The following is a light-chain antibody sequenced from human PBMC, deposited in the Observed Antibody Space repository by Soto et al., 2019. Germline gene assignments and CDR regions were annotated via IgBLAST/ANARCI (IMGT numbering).Light chain of an antibody. V-gene: IGKV3-11*01. Sequence: EIVLTQSPATLSLSPGERATLSCRASQSVSTYLAWYQHRPGQAPRLLIYDASTRATGIPARFSGSGSETDFTLTISSLEPEDFAVYYCQQRSNWPSLTFGGGTKVEIK. CDR3: QQRSNWPSLT. CDR2: DAS. J-gene: IGKJ4*01. CDR1: QSVSTY.